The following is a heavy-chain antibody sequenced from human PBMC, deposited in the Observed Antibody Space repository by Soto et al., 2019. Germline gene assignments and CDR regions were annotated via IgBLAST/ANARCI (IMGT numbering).Heavy chain of an antibody. J-gene: IGHJ2*01. CDR1: GFTFSSYA. V-gene: IGHV3-23*01. CDR2: ISGSGGST. D-gene: IGHD3-22*01. CDR3: AKNSGSSGYFDRDWYFDL. Sequence: EVQLLESGGGLVQPGGSLRLSCAAYGFTFSSYAMSWFRQAPGKGLEWVSAISGSGGSTYYADSVKGRFTISRDNSKNTLYLQMNSLRAEDTAVYYCAKNSGSSGYFDRDWYFDLWGRGTLVTVSS.